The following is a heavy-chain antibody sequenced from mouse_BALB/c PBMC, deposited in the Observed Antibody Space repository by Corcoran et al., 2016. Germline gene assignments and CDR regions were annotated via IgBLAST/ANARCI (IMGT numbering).Heavy chain of an antibody. V-gene: IGHV1S136*01. J-gene: IGHJ3*01. CDR3: AMITTGPWVAY. Sequence: EVQLQQSGPELVKPGASVKMSCKASGYTFTSYVMHWVKQKPGQGLEWIGYINPYNDGTKYNEKFKGKATLTSDKSSSTAYMELSSLTSEDSAVYSGAMITTGPWVAYWGQGTLVTVSA. D-gene: IGHD2-4*01. CDR2: INPYNDGT. CDR1: GYTFTSYV.